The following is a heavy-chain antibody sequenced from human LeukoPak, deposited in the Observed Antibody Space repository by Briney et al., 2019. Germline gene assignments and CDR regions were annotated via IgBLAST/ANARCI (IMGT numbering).Heavy chain of an antibody. Sequence: PSETLSLTCTVSGGSISSSSYYWGWIRQPPGKGLEWIGSIYYSGSTYYNPSLKSRVTISVDTSKNQFSLKLSSVTAADTAVYYCAKMMTPGQTSFDFWGQGTLVTVSS. CDR2: IYYSGST. D-gene: IGHD2-2*01. J-gene: IGHJ4*02. V-gene: IGHV4-39*07. CDR1: GGSISSSSYY. CDR3: AKMMTPGQTSFDF.